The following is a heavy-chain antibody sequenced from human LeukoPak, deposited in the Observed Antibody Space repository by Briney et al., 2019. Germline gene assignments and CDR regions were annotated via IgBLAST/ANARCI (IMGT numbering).Heavy chain of an antibody. CDR1: GFTVSSNY. CDR3: ARDLRGGYNAFDI. CDR2: IYSGGST. V-gene: IGHV3-53*01. J-gene: IGHJ3*02. D-gene: IGHD5-12*01. Sequence: GGSLRLSCAACGFTVSSNYMSWVRQAPGKGLEWVSVIYSGGSTYYADSVKGRFTISRDNSKNTLYLQMNSLRAEDTAVYYCARDLRGGYNAFDIWGQGTMVTVSS.